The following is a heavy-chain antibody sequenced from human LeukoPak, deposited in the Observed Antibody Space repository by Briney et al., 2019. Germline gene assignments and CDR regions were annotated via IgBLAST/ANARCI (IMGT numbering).Heavy chain of an antibody. D-gene: IGHD6-13*01. CDR2: ITSGSAYI. CDR1: GFIFSSYS. J-gene: IGHJ4*02. Sequence: GGSLRLSCAASGFIFSSYSMNWVRQAPGKGLEWVSSITSGSAYISYADSVRGRFTVSRDNAKNSLYLQMNSLRAEDTAVYYCARSLEAAADTFDYWGQGTLVTVSS. V-gene: IGHV3-21*01. CDR3: ARSLEAAADTFDY.